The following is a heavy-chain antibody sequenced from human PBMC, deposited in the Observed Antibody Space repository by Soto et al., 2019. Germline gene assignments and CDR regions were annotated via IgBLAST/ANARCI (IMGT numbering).Heavy chain of an antibody. V-gene: IGHV3-23*01. CDR3: AKAIATSGGAFDF. CDR1: GFICSSYD. D-gene: IGHD1-26*01. J-gene: IGHJ3*01. CDR2: ILVGGST. Sequence: GGSLRLSCAVSGFICSSYDMSWVRQAPGKGLEWVSTILVGGSTHYEDSVKGRFTISRDTSKNTVYLQMNSLTVGDTAFYYCAKAIATSGGAFDFYGQGTMVTVSS.